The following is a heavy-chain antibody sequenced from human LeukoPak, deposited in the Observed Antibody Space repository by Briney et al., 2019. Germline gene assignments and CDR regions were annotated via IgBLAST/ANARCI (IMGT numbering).Heavy chain of an antibody. J-gene: IGHJ1*01. Sequence: ASVKVFCKASGYTFTSYDINWVRQATGQGLEWMGWMNHNSGNTGYAQKFQGRVTITSNTSISTAYMELSSLRSEDTAVYYCARAWGYYDSSGYYPGDEYFQHWGQGTLVTVSS. CDR2: MNHNSGNT. CDR3: ARAWGYYDSSGYYPGDEYFQH. CDR1: GYTFTSYD. D-gene: IGHD3-22*01. V-gene: IGHV1-8*03.